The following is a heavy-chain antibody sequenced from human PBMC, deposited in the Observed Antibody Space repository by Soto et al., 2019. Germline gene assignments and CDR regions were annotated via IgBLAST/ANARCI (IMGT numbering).Heavy chain of an antibody. D-gene: IGHD1-26*01. Sequence: EEQLVESGGGLVQPGGSLRLSCAASGFTFSSYWMHWVRQAPGKGLVWVSRINPGGTITDYADSVKGRFTISRDNAKNTVYLQVNSMRGDDTAEYFCARVPSGKYGVWNYWGQGSVLTVSS. CDR3: ARVPSGKYGVWNY. V-gene: IGHV3-74*01. CDR1: GFTFSSYW. J-gene: IGHJ4*02. CDR2: INPGGTIT.